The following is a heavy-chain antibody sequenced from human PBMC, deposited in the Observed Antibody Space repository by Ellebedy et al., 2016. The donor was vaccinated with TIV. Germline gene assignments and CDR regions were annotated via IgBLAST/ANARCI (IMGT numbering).Heavy chain of an antibody. D-gene: IGHD3-10*01. J-gene: IGHJ4*02. Sequence: LSLTCXASGFSFDAYTLHWVRHVPGKGLEWVSLITWDGSDTFYADSVRGRFTISRDNIKNSLYLQMDSLKTEDAALYYCAKESGFGSEGLDSWGRGSLVTVSS. CDR3: AKESGFGSEGLDS. CDR1: GFSFDAYT. V-gene: IGHV3-43*01. CDR2: ITWDGSDT.